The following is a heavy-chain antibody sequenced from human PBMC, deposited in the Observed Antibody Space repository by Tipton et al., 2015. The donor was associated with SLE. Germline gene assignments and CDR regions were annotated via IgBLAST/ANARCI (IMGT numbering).Heavy chain of an antibody. CDR3: TRVPRYNWNYIAD. CDR2: LYFSGNT. D-gene: IGHD1-7*01. V-gene: IGHV4-38-2*02. Sequence: TLSLTCSVTGYSISSGYYWGWIRQPPGRGLEWIGGLYFSGNTYYNPSLKSRVTVSLDTSKNQFSLRLTSVTAADTAVYHCTRVPRYNWNYIADWGQGTLVSVSS. J-gene: IGHJ4*02. CDR1: GYSISSGYY.